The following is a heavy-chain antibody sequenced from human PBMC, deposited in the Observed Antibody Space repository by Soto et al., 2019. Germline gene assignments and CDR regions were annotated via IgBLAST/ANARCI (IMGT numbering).Heavy chain of an antibody. CDR1: GGSISSYY. CDR2: IYYSGST. CDR3: ARTNWNYVAYYYYMDV. D-gene: IGHD1-7*01. Sequence: PSETLSLTCTVSGGSISSYYWSWIRQPPGKGLEWIGYIYYSGSTNYNPSLKSRVTISVDTSKNQFSLKLSSVTAADTAVYYCARTNWNYVAYYYYMDVWGKGTTVTVSS. J-gene: IGHJ6*03. V-gene: IGHV4-59*01.